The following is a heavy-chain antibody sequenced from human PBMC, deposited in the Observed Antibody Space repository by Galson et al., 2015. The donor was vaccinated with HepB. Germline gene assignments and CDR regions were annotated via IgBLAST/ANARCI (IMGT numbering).Heavy chain of an antibody. Sequence: SVKVSCKAYRYIFTKFGINWVRQAPGQGPEWMGWINPSNGNTNYAQKFQGRVILTTDTSTSTGYMDLRSLRSDDTAVYYCAGGGMATIGGPTFDYWGQGTLVTVSS. J-gene: IGHJ4*02. V-gene: IGHV1-18*01. CDR1: RYIFTKFG. CDR2: INPSNGNT. D-gene: IGHD5-24*01. CDR3: AGGGMATIGGPTFDY.